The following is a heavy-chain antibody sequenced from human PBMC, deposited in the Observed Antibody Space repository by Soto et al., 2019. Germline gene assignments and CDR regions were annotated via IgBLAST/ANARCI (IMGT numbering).Heavy chain of an antibody. CDR2: IYTSGST. Sequence: LALTCTVSGGSISSYYWSWIRQPAGKGLEWIGRIYTSGSTNYNPSLKSRVTMSVDTSKNQFSLKLSSVTAADTAVYYCARDGSINYYYYGMDVWGQGTTVTVSS. D-gene: IGHD2-15*01. CDR3: ARDGSINYYYYGMDV. CDR1: GGSISSYY. J-gene: IGHJ6*02. V-gene: IGHV4-4*07.